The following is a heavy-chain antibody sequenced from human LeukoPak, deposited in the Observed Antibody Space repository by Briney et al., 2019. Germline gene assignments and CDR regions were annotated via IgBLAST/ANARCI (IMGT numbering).Heavy chain of an antibody. CDR2: AYYRSRWYI. V-gene: IGHV6-1*01. CDR1: GDSVSGSPAV. CDR3: ARGAVRGGTNFDY. Sequence: SQTLSLTCAISGDSVSGSPAVWNWIRQSPSRGLEWLGRAYYRSRWYIDYAVSVKGRITITPDTSKNQFSLQLNSVTPEDTAVYYCARGAVRGGTNFDYWGQGTLVTVSS. D-gene: IGHD3-10*01. J-gene: IGHJ4*02.